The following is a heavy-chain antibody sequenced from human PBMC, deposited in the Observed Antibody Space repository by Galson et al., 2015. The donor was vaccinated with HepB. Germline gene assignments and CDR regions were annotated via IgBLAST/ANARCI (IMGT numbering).Heavy chain of an antibody. V-gene: IGHV3-30*04. CDR2: ISYDGSNK. CDR1: GFTFSSYA. Sequence: SLRLSCAASGFTFSSYAMHWVRQAPGKGLEWVAVISYDGSNKYYADSVKGRFTISRDNSKNTLYLQMNSLRAEDTAVYYCARERGEWYNWNPGAFDIWGQGTMVTVSS. J-gene: IGHJ3*02. CDR3: ARERGEWYNWNPGAFDI. D-gene: IGHD1-20*01.